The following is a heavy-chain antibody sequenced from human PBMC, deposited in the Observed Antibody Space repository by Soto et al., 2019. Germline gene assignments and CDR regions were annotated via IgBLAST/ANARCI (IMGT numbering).Heavy chain of an antibody. CDR2: ISSSGSTI. Sequence: GGSLRLSCAASGFTFSDYYMSWIRQAPGKGLEWVSYISSSGSTIYYADSVKGRFTISRDNAKNSLYLQMNSLRAEDTAVYYCARVRDWNDGREYYYYYYMDVWGKGTTVTVSS. V-gene: IGHV3-11*01. D-gene: IGHD1-1*01. CDR3: ARVRDWNDGREYYYYYYMDV. J-gene: IGHJ6*03. CDR1: GFTFSDYY.